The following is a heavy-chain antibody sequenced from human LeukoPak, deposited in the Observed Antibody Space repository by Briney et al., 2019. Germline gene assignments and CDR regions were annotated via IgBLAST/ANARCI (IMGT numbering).Heavy chain of an antibody. V-gene: IGHV3-7*01. CDR2: IKQDGSET. CDR3: ARDLLYYYDSSGYYDPTNIVSVNSDAFDI. D-gene: IGHD3-22*01. Sequence: GGSLRLSCAASGFTFNYYWMSWVRQAPGKGLEWVANIKQDGSETYYVDSVKGRFTISRDNAKNSLYLQMNSLRAEDTAVYYCARDLLYYYDSSGYYDPTNIVSVNSDAFDIWGQGTMVTVSS. J-gene: IGHJ3*02. CDR1: GFTFNYYW.